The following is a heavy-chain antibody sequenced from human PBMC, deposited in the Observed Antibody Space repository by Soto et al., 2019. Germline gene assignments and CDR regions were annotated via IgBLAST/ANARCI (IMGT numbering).Heavy chain of an antibody. CDR3: AKDALKYSSGWYRPDAEYFQH. V-gene: IGHV3-23*01. CDR1: GFTFSSYA. Sequence: EVQLLESGGGLVQPGGSLRLSCAASGFTFSSYAMCWVRQAPGKGLEWVSAISGSGGSTYYADSVKGRFTISRDNSKNTLYLQMNSLRAEDTAVYYCAKDALKYSSGWYRPDAEYFQHWGQGTLVTVSS. J-gene: IGHJ1*01. D-gene: IGHD6-19*01. CDR2: ISGSGGST.